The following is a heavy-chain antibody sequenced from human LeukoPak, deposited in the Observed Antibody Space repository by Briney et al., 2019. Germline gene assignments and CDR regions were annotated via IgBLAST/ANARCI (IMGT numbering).Heavy chain of an antibody. CDR3: ARVLPHPHLRYGYYGRRGYAFDI. CDR1: GGSISSGGYY. J-gene: IGHJ3*02. D-gene: IGHD4-17*01. Sequence: ASDTLSLTCTVSGGSISSGGYYWSWIRQHPGKGLEWIGYIYYSGSTYYNPSLKSRVIISVDTSKSQFSLKLSSVTAADTAVYYCARVLPHPHLRYGYYGRRGYAFDIWGQGTMVTVSS. V-gene: IGHV4-31*03. CDR2: IYYSGST.